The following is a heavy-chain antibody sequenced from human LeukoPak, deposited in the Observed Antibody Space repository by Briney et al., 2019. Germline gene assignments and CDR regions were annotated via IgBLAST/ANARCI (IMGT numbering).Heavy chain of an antibody. J-gene: IGHJ6*02. V-gene: IGHV1-8*01. CDR3: AIIATYAPTPYYYYGMDV. CDR1: GYTFTSYD. CDR2: MNPNSGNT. D-gene: IGHD3-22*01. Sequence: ASVKVSCKASGYTFTSYDINWVRQATGQGLEWMGWMNPNSGNTGYAQKFQGRVTMTRNTSISTAYMELSSLRSDDTAVYYCAIIATYAPTPYYYYGMDVWGQGTTVTVSS.